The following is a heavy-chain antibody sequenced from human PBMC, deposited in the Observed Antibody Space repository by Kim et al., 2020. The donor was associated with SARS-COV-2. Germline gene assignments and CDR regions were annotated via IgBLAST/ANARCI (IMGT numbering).Heavy chain of an antibody. J-gene: IGHJ3*02. D-gene: IGHD3-22*01. V-gene: IGHV4-39*07. CDR3: ARCSMIVVVIFKAVNAFDI. Sequence: SRVTISVDTSKNQFSLKLSSVTAADTAVYYCARCSMIVVVIFKAVNAFDIWGQGTMVTVSS.